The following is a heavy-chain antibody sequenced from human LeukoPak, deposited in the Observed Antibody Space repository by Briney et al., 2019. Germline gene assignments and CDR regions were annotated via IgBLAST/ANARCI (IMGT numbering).Heavy chain of an antibody. Sequence: HTGGSLRLSCAASGFTFSSYAMSWVRQAPGKGLVWVSRIKSDGSTNYADSVKGRFTISRDNANNTLSLQMNSLRPEDTGVYYCARAPSEIGGYYPEYFRHWGQGTLVTVSS. V-gene: IGHV3-74*01. CDR1: GFTFSSYA. CDR3: ARAPSEIGGYYPEYFRH. J-gene: IGHJ1*01. D-gene: IGHD3-22*01. CDR2: IKSDGST.